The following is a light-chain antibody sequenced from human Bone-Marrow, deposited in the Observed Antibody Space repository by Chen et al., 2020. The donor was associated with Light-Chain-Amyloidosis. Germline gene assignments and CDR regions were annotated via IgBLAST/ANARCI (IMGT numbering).Light chain of an antibody. CDR1: DLPTKY. J-gene: IGLJ2*01. CDR2: RDT. CDR3: QSADSSGTYEVI. V-gene: IGLV3-25*03. Sequence: SYELTLPPSGSVSPGQTARITCSGDDLPTKYAYWYQQKPGQAPVLVIHRDTERPSGISERFSGSSSGTTATLTISGVQAEDEADYHCQSADSSGTYEVIFGGGTKLTVL.